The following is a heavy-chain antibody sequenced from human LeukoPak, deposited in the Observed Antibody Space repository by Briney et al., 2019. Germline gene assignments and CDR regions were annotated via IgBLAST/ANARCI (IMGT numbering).Heavy chain of an antibody. CDR3: ARDSRFLWRDYYYYYTDV. D-gene: IGHD3-10*01. CDR1: GYTFTGYY. J-gene: IGHJ6*03. CDR2: INTNTGNP. V-gene: IGHV7-4-1*02. Sequence: ASVKVSCKASGYTFTGYYMHWVRQAPGQGLEWMGWINTNTGNPTYAQGFTGRFVFSLDTSVSTAYLQISSLKAEDTAVYYCARDSRFLWRDYYYYYTDVWGKGTTVTVSS.